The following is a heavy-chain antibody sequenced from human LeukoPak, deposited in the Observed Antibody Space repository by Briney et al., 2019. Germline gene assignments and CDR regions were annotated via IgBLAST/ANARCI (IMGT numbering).Heavy chain of an antibody. J-gene: IGHJ6*03. CDR3: ARGVREKNRGFLLYYYYYYMDV. D-gene: IGHD3-10*01. CDR2: IYYNGST. Sequence: SETLSLTCTVSGCSISGYYCSWIRQPPAKGVEWIGDIYYNGSTNYNPSLKSRVTISVDTSKNQFSLNLSSVTAADTAVYYCARGVREKNRGFLLYYYYYYMDVWGKGTTVAISS. CDR1: GCSISGYY. V-gene: IGHV4-59*01.